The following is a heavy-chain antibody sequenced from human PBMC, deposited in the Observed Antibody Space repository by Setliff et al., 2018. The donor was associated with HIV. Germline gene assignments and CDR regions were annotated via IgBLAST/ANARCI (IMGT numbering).Heavy chain of an antibody. CDR3: ARGVAAAGL. CDR1: GGSISRSSYY. CDR2: IFYSGHT. J-gene: IGHJ4*02. D-gene: IGHD6-13*01. Sequence: SETLSLTCTVSGGSISRSSYYWAWIRQPPGKGLEWIGNIFYSGHTFYNPSLRSRVTISVDTSKNQFSLKLSSVTAADTAGYYCARGVAAAGLWGQGTLVTASS. V-gene: IGHV4-39*07.